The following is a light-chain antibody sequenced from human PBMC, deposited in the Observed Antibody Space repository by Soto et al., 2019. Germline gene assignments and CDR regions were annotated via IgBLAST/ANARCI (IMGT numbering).Light chain of an antibody. V-gene: IGKV1-39*01. J-gene: IGKJ1*01. CDR1: QSISSY. CDR3: QQYNSLWT. Sequence: DIQMTQSPSSLSASVGDRVTITCRASQSISSYLNWYQQKPGKAPKLLIYAASSLQSGVPSRFSGSGSGTDFTLTISSLQPEDFATYYCQQYNSLWTFGQGTEVEIK. CDR2: AAS.